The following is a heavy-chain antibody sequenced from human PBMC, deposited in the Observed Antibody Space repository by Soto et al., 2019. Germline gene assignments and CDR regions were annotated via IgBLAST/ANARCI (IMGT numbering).Heavy chain of an antibody. D-gene: IGHD6-13*01. Sequence: QVQLQESGPGLVKPSETLSLTCTVSGGSISSYYWSWLRQPPGQGLEWIGYIYYSGSTNYNPSLKSRVTRSVDTAKNQWSLKLGSVTAADAAVYCCARHRPGNPALAAGGSQFDYWGQGTLVTVSS. CDR3: ARHRPGNPALAAGGSQFDY. CDR2: IYYSGST. CDR1: GGSISSYY. V-gene: IGHV4-59*08. J-gene: IGHJ4*02.